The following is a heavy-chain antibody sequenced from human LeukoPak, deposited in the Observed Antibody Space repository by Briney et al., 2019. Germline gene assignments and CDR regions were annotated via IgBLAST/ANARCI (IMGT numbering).Heavy chain of an antibody. CDR2: TYPGDSDT. V-gene: IGHV5-51*01. Sequence: GESLKISCKASGYSFTSHWIGWVRQMPGKGLEWMGITYPGDSDTRYSPSFQGQVTISADKSISTAYLQWSTLQAPDTAMYYCARGDNSGWYFFDYWGQGTLVTVSS. J-gene: IGHJ4*02. CDR1: GYSFTSHW. D-gene: IGHD6-19*01. CDR3: ARGDNSGWYFFDY.